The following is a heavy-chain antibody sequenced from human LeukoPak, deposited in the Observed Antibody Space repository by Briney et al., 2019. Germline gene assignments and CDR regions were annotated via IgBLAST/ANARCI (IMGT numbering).Heavy chain of an antibody. Sequence: TGGSLRLSCAASGFTFSSYAMHWVRQAPGKGLEYVSAISSNGGSTYYANSVKGRFTISRDNSKNTLYLQMGSLRAEDMAVYYCARGILSSGYSDYWGQGTLVTVSS. CDR1: GFTFSSYA. CDR3: ARGILSSGYSDY. CDR2: ISSNGGST. D-gene: IGHD3-22*01. J-gene: IGHJ4*02. V-gene: IGHV3-64*01.